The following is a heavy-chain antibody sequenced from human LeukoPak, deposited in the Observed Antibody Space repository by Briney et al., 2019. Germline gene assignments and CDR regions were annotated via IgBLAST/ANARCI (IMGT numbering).Heavy chain of an antibody. J-gene: IGHJ4*02. D-gene: IGHD6-19*01. Sequence: ASVKVSCKASGYTFTSYGISWVRQAPGQGLECMGWISAYNGNTNYAQKLQGRVTMTTDTSTSTAYMELRSLRSDDTAVYYCAREANREWLETQDYWGQGTLVTVSS. CDR1: GYTFTSYG. V-gene: IGHV1-18*01. CDR3: AREANREWLETQDY. CDR2: ISAYNGNT.